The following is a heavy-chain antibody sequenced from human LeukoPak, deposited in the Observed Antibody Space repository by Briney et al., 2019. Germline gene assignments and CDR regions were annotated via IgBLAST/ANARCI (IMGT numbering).Heavy chain of an antibody. CDR2: INHSGST. Sequence: SETLSLTCAVYGGSFSGYYWSWIRQPPGKGLEWIGEINHSGSTNYNPSLKSRVTISVDTSKNQFSLKLSSVTAADTAAYYCASLPYCTNGVCSTNYFDYWGQGTLVTVSS. CDR3: ASLPYCTNGVCSTNYFDY. CDR1: GGSFSGYY. D-gene: IGHD2-8*01. J-gene: IGHJ4*02. V-gene: IGHV4-34*01.